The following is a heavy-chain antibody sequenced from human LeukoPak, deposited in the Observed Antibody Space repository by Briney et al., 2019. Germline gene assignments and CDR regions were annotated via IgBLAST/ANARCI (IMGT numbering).Heavy chain of an antibody. J-gene: IGHJ4*02. D-gene: IGHD3-10*01. CDR2: ISYDGSNK. CDR3: AKDSGRLAALVRGVIPRNY. CDR1: GFTFSSYG. V-gene: IGHV3-30*02. Sequence: PGGSLRLSCVASGFTFSSYGMHWVRQAPGKGLEWAASISYDGSNKDYPDSVKGRFTISRDNSKNTLYLQMNSLRVEDTAVYYCAKDSGRLAALVRGVIPRNYWGQGTLVTVSS.